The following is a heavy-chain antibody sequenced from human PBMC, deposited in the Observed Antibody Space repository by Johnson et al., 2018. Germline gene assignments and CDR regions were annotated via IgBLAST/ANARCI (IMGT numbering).Heavy chain of an antibody. CDR2: INPSGGST. V-gene: IGHV1-46*01. Sequence: QVQLVESGAEVKKPGASVKVSCKASGYTFTSYYMHWVRQAPGQGLEWMGIINPSGGSTSYAQKFQGRVTMTRDTSTSTVYIELSSLSSEDTAVYYCARVPVDYGMDVWGQGTTVTVSS. CDR3: ARVPVDYGMDV. CDR1: GYTFTSYY. J-gene: IGHJ6*02. D-gene: IGHD1-14*01.